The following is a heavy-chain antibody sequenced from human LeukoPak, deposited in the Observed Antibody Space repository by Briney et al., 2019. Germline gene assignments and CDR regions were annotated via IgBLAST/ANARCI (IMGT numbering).Heavy chain of an antibody. V-gene: IGHV1-2*04. CDR1: GYTFTGYY. CDR3: ARDQAPGLQFSAMDV. D-gene: IGHD5-24*01. CDR2: INPNSGGT. Sequence: ASVKVSCKASGYTFTGYYMHWVRQAPGQGLEWMGRINPNSGGTNYAQKFQGWVTMTRDTSISTAYMELSRLRSDDTAVYYCARDQAPGLQFSAMDVWGQGTTVTVSS. J-gene: IGHJ6*02.